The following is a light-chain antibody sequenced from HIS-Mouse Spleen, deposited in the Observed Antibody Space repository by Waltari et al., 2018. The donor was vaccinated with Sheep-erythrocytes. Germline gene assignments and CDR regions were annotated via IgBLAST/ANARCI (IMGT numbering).Light chain of an antibody. CDR1: QGIRNF. V-gene: IGKV1-6*01. J-gene: IGKJ2*01. CDR3: LQDYTYPYT. CDR2: AAS. Sequence: AIQMTQPPSSLSASVAARATITCRASQGIRNFLGWYQQKPVKAPKLLIYAASSLQSGVRSRFSGSGSGTDFTLTISSLQPGDFAAESCLQDYTYPYTCGQGTKLEIK.